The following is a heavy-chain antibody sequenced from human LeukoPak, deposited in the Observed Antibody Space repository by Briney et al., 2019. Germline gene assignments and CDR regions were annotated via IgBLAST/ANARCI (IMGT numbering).Heavy chain of an antibody. CDR1: GGTFSSYA. CDR3: ARDDIVVVPAANYYYYGMDV. V-gene: IGHV1-69*13. Sequence: APVKVSCKASGGTFSSYAISWVRQAPGQGLEWMGGIIPIFGTANYAQKFQGRVTITADESTSTAYMELSSLRSEDTAVYYCARDDIVVVPAANYYYYGMDVWGQGTTVTVSS. J-gene: IGHJ6*02. CDR2: IIPIFGTA. D-gene: IGHD2-2*01.